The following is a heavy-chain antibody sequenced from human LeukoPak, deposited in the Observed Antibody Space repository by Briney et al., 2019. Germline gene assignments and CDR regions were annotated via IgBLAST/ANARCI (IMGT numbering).Heavy chain of an antibody. CDR1: GFNFSAYG. J-gene: IGHJ4*02. V-gene: IGHV3-30*02. Sequence: GGSLRLSCAASGFNFSAYGMHWVRQAPGKGLEWVTFIRYDGNIKYYADSVKGRFTICRDNSKNTLDLQMNSLRVEDTAVYYCAKPTSLKDANYGLTVTNYWGQGILVTVSS. D-gene: IGHD3-10*01. CDR2: IRYDGNIK. CDR3: AKPTSLKDANYGLTVTNY.